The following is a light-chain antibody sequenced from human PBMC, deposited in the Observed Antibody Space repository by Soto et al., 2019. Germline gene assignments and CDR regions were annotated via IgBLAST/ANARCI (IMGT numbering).Light chain of an antibody. Sequence: EIVLTQSPATLSLSPGERATLSCRASQSVGTFLAWYQHKPGQAPRLLIYDASNRATCVPARFSGSVSGTDFPLTISRLEPEDFAVYYCEQRSNWPPALTFGGGTKVELK. CDR1: QSVGTF. CDR2: DAS. J-gene: IGKJ4*01. V-gene: IGKV3-11*01. CDR3: EQRSNWPPALT.